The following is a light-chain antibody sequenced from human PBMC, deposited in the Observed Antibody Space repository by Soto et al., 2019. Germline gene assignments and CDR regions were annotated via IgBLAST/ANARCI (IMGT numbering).Light chain of an antibody. CDR3: QQYNKWPPRT. J-gene: IGKJ1*01. CDR1: QSVSSN. V-gene: IGKV3-15*01. Sequence: EIVMTQSPATLSVSPGERATLSCRASQSVSSNLAWYQQKPGQAPRLLIYGASTRATGIPARFGGSGSGTEFTLTISSLQSEDFAVYYCQQYNKWPPRTFGQGTKVDIK. CDR2: GAS.